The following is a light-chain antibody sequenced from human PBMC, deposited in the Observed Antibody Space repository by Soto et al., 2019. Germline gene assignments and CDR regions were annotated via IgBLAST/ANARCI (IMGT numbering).Light chain of an antibody. CDR2: DAS. V-gene: IGKV3-11*01. CDR3: QQRSNWPLFT. Sequence: EIVLTQSPATLSLSPGERATLSLMASQSVRNYLAWYQQKPGQAPRLLIYDASKRVTGIPARFSGSGSGTDFTLTISSLEPEDFAVYYCQQRSNWPLFTFGPGTKVDI. CDR1: QSVRNY. J-gene: IGKJ3*01.